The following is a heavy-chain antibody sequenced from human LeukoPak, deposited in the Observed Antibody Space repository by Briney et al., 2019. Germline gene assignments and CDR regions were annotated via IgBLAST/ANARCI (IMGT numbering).Heavy chain of an antibody. CDR2: INTDGSDI. CDR3: ARELPREVTLDY. V-gene: IGHV3-74*01. CDR1: GFTFISYG. D-gene: IGHD2-21*02. Sequence: GGSLRPSCAASGFTFISYGMQWVRQAPGKGLVWVSRINTDGSDISYADSVKGRFTISRDNAKNTLYLQMNSLRGEDTAVYYCARELPREVTLDYWGQGTLVTVSS. J-gene: IGHJ4*01.